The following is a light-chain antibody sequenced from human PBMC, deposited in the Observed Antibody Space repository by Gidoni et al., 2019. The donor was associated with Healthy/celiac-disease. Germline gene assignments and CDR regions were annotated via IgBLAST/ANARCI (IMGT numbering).Light chain of an antibody. V-gene: IGKV3-15*01. CDR3: QQYNNWPPT. Sequence: EIVRTQSPATLSVSPGDRATLSCRASQSVSSNLAWYQQKPGQAPRLLIYGASTRATGIPVRFSGSGSGTEFTLTISSLQSEDFAVYYCQQYNNWPPTFGQGTKVEIK. CDR2: GAS. J-gene: IGKJ1*01. CDR1: QSVSSN.